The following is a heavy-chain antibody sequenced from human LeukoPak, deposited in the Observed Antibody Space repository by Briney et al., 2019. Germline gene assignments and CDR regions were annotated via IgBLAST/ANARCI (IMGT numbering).Heavy chain of an antibody. Sequence: ASVKLSCKASGYTFTSYYLNWVRQAPGQGLVWMGIINPSDGSTSNAQKFQGRVTMSRPTSTSTVYMELSSLRFEDTAVFYCARSRVQLHDAAYDYWGQGTLVTVSS. D-gene: IGHD1-26*01. J-gene: IGHJ4*02. V-gene: IGHV1-46*01. CDR2: INPSDGST. CDR1: GYTFTSYY. CDR3: ARSRVQLHDAAYDY.